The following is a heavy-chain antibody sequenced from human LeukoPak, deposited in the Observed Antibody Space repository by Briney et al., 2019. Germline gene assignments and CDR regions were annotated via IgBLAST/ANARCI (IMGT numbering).Heavy chain of an antibody. D-gene: IGHD5-18*01. CDR2: MNPNSGNT. CDR3: VAGTAMVQNYYYYYMDV. Sequence: GASVKVSCKASGYTFTSYDINWVRQATGQGLEWMGWMNPNSGNTGYAQKFQGRVTMTRNTPISTAYMELSSLRSEDTAVYYCVAGTAMVQNYYYYYMDVWGKGTTVTVSS. CDR1: GYTFTSYD. J-gene: IGHJ6*03. V-gene: IGHV1-8*01.